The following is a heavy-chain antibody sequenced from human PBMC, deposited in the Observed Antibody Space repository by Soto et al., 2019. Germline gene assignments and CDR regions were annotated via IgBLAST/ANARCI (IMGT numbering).Heavy chain of an antibody. V-gene: IGHV4-59*01. J-gene: IGHJ5*02. CDR3: ARLSNWFDP. CDR1: GGSISSYY. Sequence: ASETLSLTCTVSGGSISSYYWSWIRQPPGKGLEWIGYIYYSGSTNYNPSLKSRATISVDTSKNQSSLKLSSVTAADTAVYYCARLSNWFDPWGQGTLVTVSS. CDR2: IYYSGST.